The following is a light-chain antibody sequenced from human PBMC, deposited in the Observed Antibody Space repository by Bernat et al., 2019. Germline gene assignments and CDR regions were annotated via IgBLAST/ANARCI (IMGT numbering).Light chain of an antibody. V-gene: IGLV2-11*01. CDR2: DVN. CDR1: SGDVGSYNY. CDR3: CSFTTTTTWV. J-gene: IGLJ3*02. Sequence: QSALTQPRSVSGSPGQSVTISCTGTSGDVGSYNYVSWYQQHPGKAPKFMIYDVNNRPSGVPDRFSGSKSGNTASLTISGLQAEDEADYYCCSFTTTTTWVFGGGTKLTVL.